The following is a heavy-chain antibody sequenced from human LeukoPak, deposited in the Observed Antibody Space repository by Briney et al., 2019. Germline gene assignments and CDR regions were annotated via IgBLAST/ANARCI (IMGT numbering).Heavy chain of an antibody. J-gene: IGHJ4*02. CDR3: ARGVQLWLGNYFDY. V-gene: IGHV3-48*04. Sequence: GGSLRLSCAASGFTFSSYSMNWVRQAPGKGLEWVSYISSSSSTIYYADSVKGRFTISRDNAKNSLYLQMNSLRAEDTAVYYCARGVQLWLGNYFDYWGQGTLVTVSS. CDR1: GFTFSSYS. D-gene: IGHD5-18*01. CDR2: ISSSSSTI.